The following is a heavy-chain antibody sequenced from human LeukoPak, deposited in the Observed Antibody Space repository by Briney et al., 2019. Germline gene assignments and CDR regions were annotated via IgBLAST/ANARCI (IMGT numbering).Heavy chain of an antibody. Sequence: ASVKVSCKASGYTFTGYYMHWVRQAPGQGLEWMGWINPNSGGAKYAQNFQGRVIMTTDTSISTAYMELTSLRSDDTAAYYCARSSPPTYYHFYYYMDVWGKGPTVTVSS. CDR3: ARSSPPTYYHFYYYMDV. V-gene: IGHV1-2*02. CDR2: INPNSGGA. D-gene: IGHD6-13*01. CDR1: GYTFTGYY. J-gene: IGHJ6*03.